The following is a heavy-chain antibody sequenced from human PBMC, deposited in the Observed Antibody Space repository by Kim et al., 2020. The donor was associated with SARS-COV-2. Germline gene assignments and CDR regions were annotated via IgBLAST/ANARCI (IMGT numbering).Heavy chain of an antibody. J-gene: IGHJ4*02. D-gene: IGHD1-26*01. Sequence: GGSLRLSCAASGLTFSDAWMSWVRQAPGKGLEWVGRLKSKTDGRTEEYAAPVKGRFTISRDDSKDTLYLQMNSLKTEDTAVYYCTTDPGWERIWDHWGQGTLVTVSS. CDR1: GLTFSDAW. V-gene: IGHV3-15*01. CDR2: LKSKTDGRTE. CDR3: TTDPGWERIWDH.